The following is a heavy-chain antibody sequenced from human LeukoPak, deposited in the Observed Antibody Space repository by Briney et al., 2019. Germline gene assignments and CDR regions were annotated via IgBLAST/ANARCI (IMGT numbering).Heavy chain of an antibody. J-gene: IGHJ4*02. Sequence: PGGSLRLSCAASGFIFTDYSINWVRQAPGKGLGWISYIDKTSTNIYYADSVKGRSTISRDNAKNSLYLQMNSLRAEDTAVYYCARESYWGSSAKGFDYWGQGTLVTVSS. CDR1: GFIFTDYS. V-gene: IGHV3-48*01. CDR3: ARESYWGSSAKGFDY. D-gene: IGHD7-27*01. CDR2: IDKTSTNI.